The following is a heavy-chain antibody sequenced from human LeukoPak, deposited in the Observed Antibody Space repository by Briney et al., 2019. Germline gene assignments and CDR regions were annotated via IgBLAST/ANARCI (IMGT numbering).Heavy chain of an antibody. Sequence: ASVKVSCKASGYTFTGYYMHWVRQAPGQGLEWMGWINPNSGGTNYAQKFQGGVTMTRDTSISTAYMELSRLRSDDTAVYYCARGRYKWELPKSNWFDPWGQGTLVTVSS. CDR1: GYTFTGYY. CDR3: ARGRYKWELPKSNWFDP. CDR2: INPNSGGT. J-gene: IGHJ5*02. D-gene: IGHD1-26*01. V-gene: IGHV1-2*02.